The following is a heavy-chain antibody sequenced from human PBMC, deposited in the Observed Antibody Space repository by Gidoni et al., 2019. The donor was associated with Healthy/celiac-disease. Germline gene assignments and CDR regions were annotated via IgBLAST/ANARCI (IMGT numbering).Heavy chain of an antibody. Sequence: QVQLVESGGDVVQPGGSLRLSCAASGFTFSSYGMHWVRQDPGKGLEWVAVISYDGSNKYYADSVKSRFTISRDNSKNTLYLQMNSPRAEETAVYYCAKPGGWSPEDYWGQGTLVTVSS. CDR1: GFTFSSYG. CDR3: AKPGGWSPEDY. V-gene: IGHV3-30*18. D-gene: IGHD6-19*01. J-gene: IGHJ4*02. CDR2: ISYDGSNK.